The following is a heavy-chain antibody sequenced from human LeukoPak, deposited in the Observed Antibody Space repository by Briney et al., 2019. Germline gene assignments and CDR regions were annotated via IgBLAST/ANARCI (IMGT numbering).Heavy chain of an antibody. J-gene: IGHJ6*02. CDR1: GFIFSDYY. CDR2: ISNSDNDI. Sequence: PGGSLRLSCAASGFIFSDYYMSWIRQTPGKGLEWISYISNSDNDIYYAGSVKGRFTISRDNTRNSLFLQMNSLRAEDTAVYYCARVLSGSYSFYYGMDVWGQGTTVTVSS. V-gene: IGHV3-11*04. CDR3: ARVLSGSYSFYYGMDV. D-gene: IGHD1-26*01.